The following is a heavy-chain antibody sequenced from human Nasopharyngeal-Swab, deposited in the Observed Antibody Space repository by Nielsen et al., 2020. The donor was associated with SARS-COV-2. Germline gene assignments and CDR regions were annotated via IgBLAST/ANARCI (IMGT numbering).Heavy chain of an antibody. J-gene: IGHJ4*02. CDR1: GFSLSNARTG. D-gene: IGHD3-3*01. V-gene: IGHV2-26*01. CDR3: ARIEYSYYDFWSGYYYFDY. CDR2: IFSNDEK. Sequence: SGPTLVKPTETLTLTCTVSGFSLSNARTGVSWIRQPPGKALEWLAHIFSNDEKSYSTSLKSRLTISKDTSKSQVVLTMTNMDPVDTATYYCARIEYSYYDFWSGYYYFDYWGQGTLVTVSS.